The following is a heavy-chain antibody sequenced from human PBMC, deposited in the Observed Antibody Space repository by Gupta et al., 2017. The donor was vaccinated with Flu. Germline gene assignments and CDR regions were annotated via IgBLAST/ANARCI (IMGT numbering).Heavy chain of an antibody. Sequence: QVQLQESGPGLVKPSQTLSLTCTVSGDSITTDTYYWTWIRQPAGRGLEWIGRIYASGNTNYNPSLKSRVTLSVDTSKNQFSLQLNSVTAADTAVYYCARVDGDYAVFWWFDPWGQGTLVTVSS. CDR3: ARVDGDYAVFWWFDP. V-gene: IGHV4-61*02. CDR1: GDSITTDTYY. J-gene: IGHJ5*02. D-gene: IGHD4-17*01. CDR2: IYASGNT.